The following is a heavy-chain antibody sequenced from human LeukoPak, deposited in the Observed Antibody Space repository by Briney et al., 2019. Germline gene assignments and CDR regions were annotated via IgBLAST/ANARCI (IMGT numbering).Heavy chain of an antibody. V-gene: IGHV4-4*07. D-gene: IGHD3-3*01. CDR2: IYTSGST. CDR1: GGSISSYY. Sequence: KPSETLSLTCTVSGGSISSYYWSWIRQPAGKGLEWIGRIYTSGSTNYNPSLKSRVTMSVDTSKNQFSLKLSSVTAADTAVYYCARSRSLEWFLVGEFDYWGQGTLVTVSS. J-gene: IGHJ4*02. CDR3: ARSRSLEWFLVGEFDY.